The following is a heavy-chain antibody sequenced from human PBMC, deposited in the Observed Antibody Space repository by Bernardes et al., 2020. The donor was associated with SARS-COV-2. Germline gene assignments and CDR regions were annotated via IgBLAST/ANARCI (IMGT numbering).Heavy chain of an antibody. CDR1: GGSISSTTYY. CDR3: VGSSCGVDCYIGGLRSWDYGMDV. V-gene: IGHV4-39*01. Sequence: SETLSLTCTVPGGSISSTTYYWGWLLQSPGKGLEWIGSFYGSGTTYYNPSLQGRITKSVDTSKNQFSLRLSSVTAADTAVYYCVGSSCGVDCYIGGLRSWDYGMDVWGQGTTVTVSS. J-gene: IGHJ6*02. D-gene: IGHD2-21*02. CDR2: FYGSGTT.